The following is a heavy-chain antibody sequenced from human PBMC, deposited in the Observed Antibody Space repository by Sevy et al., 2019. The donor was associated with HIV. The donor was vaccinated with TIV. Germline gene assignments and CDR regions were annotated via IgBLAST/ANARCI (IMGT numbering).Heavy chain of an antibody. V-gene: IGHV3-15*01. CDR1: GFTFSNAW. Sequence: GGSLRLSCAASGFTFSNAWMSWVRQAPGKGLEWVGRIKSKTDGGTTDYAAPVKGRFTISRADSKDTLYLQMNSLKTDETAIYYGTSDSEKRGFSALLDYWGQGTLVTVSS. CDR3: TSDSEKRGFSALLDY. CDR2: IKSKTDGGTT. D-gene: IGHD2-15*01. J-gene: IGHJ4*02.